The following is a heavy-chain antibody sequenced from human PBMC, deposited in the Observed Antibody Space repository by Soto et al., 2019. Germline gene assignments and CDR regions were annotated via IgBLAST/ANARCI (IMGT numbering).Heavy chain of an antibody. CDR1: GYTFSSYA. D-gene: IGHD3-22*01. J-gene: IGHJ4*02. V-gene: IGHV1-3*01. Sequence: ASVKVSCKXSGYTFSSYAMHWVRQAPGQRLEWMGWINAGNGNTKYPQKFQGRVTITRDTSASTAYMELSSLRSEDTAVYYCAREAGQDSSGSEFDYWGQGTLVTVSS. CDR3: AREAGQDSSGSEFDY. CDR2: INAGNGNT.